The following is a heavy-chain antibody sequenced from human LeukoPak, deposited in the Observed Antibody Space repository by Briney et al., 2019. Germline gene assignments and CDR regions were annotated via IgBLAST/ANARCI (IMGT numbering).Heavy chain of an antibody. Sequence: GGSLRLSCAASGFTFSSYSMNWVRQAPGKGLEWVSSISSSSSYIYYADSVEGRFTISRDNAKNSLYLQMNSLRAEDTAVYYCARDRTGYWVSWGQGTLVTVSS. CDR2: ISSSSSYI. CDR1: GFTFSSYS. D-gene: IGHD3/OR15-3a*01. V-gene: IGHV3-21*01. CDR3: ARDRTGYWVS. J-gene: IGHJ5*02.